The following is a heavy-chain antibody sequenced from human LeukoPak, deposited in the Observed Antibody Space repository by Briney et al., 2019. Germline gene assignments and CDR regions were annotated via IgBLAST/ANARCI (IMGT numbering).Heavy chain of an antibody. J-gene: IGHJ4*02. D-gene: IGHD3-22*01. CDR3: TRGTRDYDSRRYFDY. CDR1: GFTFGDYA. Sequence: PGGSLRLSCTASGFTFGDYAMSWFRQAPGKGLEWVGFIRSKAYGGTTEYAASVKGRFTISRDDSKSIAYLQMNSLKTEDTAVYYCTRGTRDYDSRRYFDYWGQGTLVTVSS. CDR2: IRSKAYGGTT. V-gene: IGHV3-49*03.